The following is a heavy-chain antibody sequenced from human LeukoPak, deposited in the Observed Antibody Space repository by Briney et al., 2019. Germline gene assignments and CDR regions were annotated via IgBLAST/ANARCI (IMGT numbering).Heavy chain of an antibody. D-gene: IGHD1-26*01. V-gene: IGHV4-31*03. J-gene: IGHJ4*02. CDR3: ARHPSDRLVGATVFDY. CDR1: GGSISSGGYY. Sequence: SQTLSLTCTVSGGSISSGGYYWGWIRQHPGKGLEWIGYIYYSGSTYYNPSLKSRVTISVDTSKNQFSLKLSSVTAADAAVYYCARHPSDRLVGATVFDYWGQGILVTVSS. CDR2: IYYSGST.